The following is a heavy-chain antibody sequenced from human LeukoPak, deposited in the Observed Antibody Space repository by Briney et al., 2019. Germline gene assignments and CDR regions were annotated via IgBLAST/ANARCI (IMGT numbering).Heavy chain of an antibody. J-gene: IGHJ6*03. V-gene: IGHV1-69*06. CDR3: AREGGYSSSWYDQYYYYYMDV. CDR2: IIPIFGTA. Sequence: SVKVSCKASGGTFSSYAISWVRQAPGQGLEWMGGIIPIFGTANYAQKFQGRVTITADKSTSTAYMELSSLRSEDTAVYYCAREGGYSSSWYDQYYYYYMDVWGKGTTVTVSS. CDR1: GGTFSSYA. D-gene: IGHD6-13*01.